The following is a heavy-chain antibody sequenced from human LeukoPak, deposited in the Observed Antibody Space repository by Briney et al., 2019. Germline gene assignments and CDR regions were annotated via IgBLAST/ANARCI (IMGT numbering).Heavy chain of an antibody. CDR2: INHSGST. CDR1: GGSFSGYY. Sequence: SETLSLTCAVYGGSFSGYYWSWIRQPPGKGLEWIGEINHSGSTNYNPSLKSRVTLSVDTSKNQFSLKLSSVTAADTAVYYCARGELRFLEWRYYYYGMDVWAKGPRSPSP. V-gene: IGHV4-34*01. D-gene: IGHD3-3*01. CDR3: ARGELRFLEWRYYYYGMDV. J-gene: IGHJ6*02.